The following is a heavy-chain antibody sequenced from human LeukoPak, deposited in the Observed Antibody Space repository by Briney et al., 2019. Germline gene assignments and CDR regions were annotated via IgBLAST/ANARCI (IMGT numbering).Heavy chain of an antibody. J-gene: IGHJ3*02. Sequence: SGPALVKPTQTLTLTCTFSGFSLSTSGMRASWIRQPPGKALEWLARIDWDDDKFYSTSLKTRLTISKDTSKNQVVLTMTNMDPVDTATYHCARIDSEDAFDIWGQGTMVTVSS. CDR3: ARIDSEDAFDI. D-gene: IGHD3-22*01. CDR2: IDWDDDK. CDR1: GFSLSTSGMR. V-gene: IGHV2-70*04.